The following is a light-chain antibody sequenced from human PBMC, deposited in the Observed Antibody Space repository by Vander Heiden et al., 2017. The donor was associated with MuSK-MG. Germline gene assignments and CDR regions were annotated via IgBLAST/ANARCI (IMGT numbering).Light chain of an antibody. CDR1: SSSIGAGYD. J-gene: IGLJ3*02. V-gene: IGLV1-40*01. CDR2: GNS. Sequence: QSVLTQPLPVSGAPGQRVTISCTGSSSSIGAGYDVHWYQQLPGTAPKLLICGNSNRPSGVPDRFSGSKSGTSASLAITGLQAEDEADYYCQSYDSSLSGWVFGGGTKLTVL. CDR3: QSYDSSLSGWV.